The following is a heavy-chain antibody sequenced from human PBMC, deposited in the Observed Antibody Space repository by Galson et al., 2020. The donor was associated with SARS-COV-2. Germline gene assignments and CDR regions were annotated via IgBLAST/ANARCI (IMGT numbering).Heavy chain of an antibody. D-gene: IGHD1-26*01. V-gene: IGHV3-48*02. CDR1: GFTFSIYS. J-gene: IGHJ3*02. CDR2: ISRSSSTI. CDR3: ARVCGSYGLNDACTFDI. Sequence: GESLKISCAASGFTFSIYSMNWVRQAPGKGLEWVSYISRSSSTIYYADSVKGRFTISRDNAKNSLYVQMNSLRDEDTAVYYCARVCGSYGLNDACTFDIWGRGTMVTVSS.